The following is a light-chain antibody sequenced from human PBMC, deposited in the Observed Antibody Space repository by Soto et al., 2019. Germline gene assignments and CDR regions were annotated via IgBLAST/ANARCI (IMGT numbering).Light chain of an antibody. CDR3: QAWDSSTANVV. J-gene: IGLJ2*01. CDR2: QHS. V-gene: IGLV3-1*01. Sequence: SYELTQPPSVSVSPGQTANITCSGDKLGDKYACWYQQRPGQSPVLVFYQHSKRPSGIPERFSGSNSGNTATLTISGTQAMDEADYYCQAWDSSTANVVFGGGTKLTVL. CDR1: KLGDKY.